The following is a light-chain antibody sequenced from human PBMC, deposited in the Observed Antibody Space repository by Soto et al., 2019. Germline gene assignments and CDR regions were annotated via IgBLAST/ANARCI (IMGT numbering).Light chain of an antibody. CDR2: GAS. J-gene: IGKJ1*01. CDR1: QCVSSSF. Sequence: EMVLTQSPGTLSLSPGERATLSCRASQCVSSSFLAWYQQKVGQAPRLLIYGASTRATGIPARFSGSGSGTEFTLTISSLQSEDFAVYYCQQYNNWPPWTFGQGTKVDIK. V-gene: IGKV3-15*01. CDR3: QQYNNWPPWT.